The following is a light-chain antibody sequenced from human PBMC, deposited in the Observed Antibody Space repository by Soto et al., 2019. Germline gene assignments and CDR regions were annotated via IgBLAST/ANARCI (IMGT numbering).Light chain of an antibody. V-gene: IGKV3-20*01. CDR2: DAS. Sequence: EVVLTQSPGTLSLSPGERATLSCRASETVGSNYLAWYQQQPGQAPRLLIFDASSRAPGSPDRFSGSGSGTEFSLTISRLEPEDSAVYFCHHYGYGADTFGQGTKLEI. J-gene: IGKJ2*01. CDR3: HHYGYGADT. CDR1: ETVGSNY.